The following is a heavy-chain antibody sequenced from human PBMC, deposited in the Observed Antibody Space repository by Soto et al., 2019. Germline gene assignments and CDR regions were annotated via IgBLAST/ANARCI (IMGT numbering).Heavy chain of an antibody. J-gene: IGHJ4*02. CDR2: IVVGSGNT. Sequence: ASVKVSCKASGFTFTSSAVQWVRQARGQRLEWIGWIVVGSGNTNYAQKFQERVTITRDMSTSTAYMELSSLRSEDTAVYYCAAVNTSYYDFWSGYYSMWGQETLVTVSS. V-gene: IGHV1-58*01. CDR1: GFTFTSSA. CDR3: AAVNTSYYDFWSGYYSM. D-gene: IGHD3-3*01.